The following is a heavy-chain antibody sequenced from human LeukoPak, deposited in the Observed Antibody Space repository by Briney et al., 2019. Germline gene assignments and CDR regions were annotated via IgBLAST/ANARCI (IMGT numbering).Heavy chain of an antibody. J-gene: IGHJ4*02. CDR1: GGSISSSSYY. D-gene: IGHD5-24*01. Sequence: SETLSLTCTVSGGSISSSSYYWGWIRQPPGKGLEWIGSIYYSGSTYYNPSLKSRVTISVDTSKNQFSLKLSSVTAADTAVYYCARGPQRWLQFGFDYWGQGTLVTVSS. CDR3: ARGPQRWLQFGFDY. V-gene: IGHV4-39*01. CDR2: IYYSGST.